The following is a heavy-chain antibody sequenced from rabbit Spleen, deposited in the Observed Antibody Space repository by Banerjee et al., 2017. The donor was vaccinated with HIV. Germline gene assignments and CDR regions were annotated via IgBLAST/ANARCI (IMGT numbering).Heavy chain of an antibody. CDR3: ARDSSGQNL. CDR1: GFTLSTYW. CDR2: IDPGSSGGT. V-gene: IGHV1S40*01. J-gene: IGHJ4*01. Sequence: SLEESGGDLVKPGASLTLTCTASGFTLSTYWICWVRQAPGKGLEWIACIDPGSSGGTLYATWAKGRLTISKTSSTTVTLQMTSLTVADTATYFCARDSSGQNLWGQGTLVTVS. D-gene: IGHD4-1*01.